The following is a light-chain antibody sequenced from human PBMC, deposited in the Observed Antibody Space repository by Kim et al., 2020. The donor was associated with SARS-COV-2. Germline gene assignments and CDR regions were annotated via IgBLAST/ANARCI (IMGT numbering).Light chain of an antibody. CDR3: QVWDSSSDHWV. CDR2: YDS. CDR1: NIGSKS. J-gene: IGLJ3*02. Sequence: APGKTARITCRGNNIGSKSVLWYQQKPGQAPVLVIYYDSDRPSGIPERFSGSNSGNTATLTISRVEAGDEADYYCQVWDSSSDHWVFGGGTKLTVL. V-gene: IGLV3-21*04.